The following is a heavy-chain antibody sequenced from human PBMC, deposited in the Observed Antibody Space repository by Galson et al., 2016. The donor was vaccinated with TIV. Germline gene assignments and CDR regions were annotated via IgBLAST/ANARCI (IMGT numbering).Heavy chain of an antibody. V-gene: IGHV3-7*01. J-gene: IGHJ4*02. D-gene: IGHD6-13*01. Sequence: SLRLSCAASGFTFSSYWMSWVRQAPGKGLEWVANIKQDGSEKYYVDSVKGRFTISRDNAKNSLFLQMNSLRAEDRAVYYCARDFPPGYGSSFNDYWGQGTQVTVSS. CDR2: IKQDGSEK. CDR1: GFTFSSYW. CDR3: ARDFPPGYGSSFNDY.